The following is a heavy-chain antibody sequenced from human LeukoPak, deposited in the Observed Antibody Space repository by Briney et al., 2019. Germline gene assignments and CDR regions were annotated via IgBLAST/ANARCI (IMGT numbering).Heavy chain of an antibody. V-gene: IGHV4-4*07. D-gene: IGHD3-3*01. Sequence: SETLSLTCTVSGGSISSYYWSWIRQPAGKGLEWIGRIYTSGSTNYNPSLKSRVTISVDTSKNQFSLKLSSVTAADTAVYYCASIPYYDFWSGYYTWGQGTLVTVSS. J-gene: IGHJ5*02. CDR3: ASIPYYDFWSGYYT. CDR2: IYTSGST. CDR1: GGSISSYY.